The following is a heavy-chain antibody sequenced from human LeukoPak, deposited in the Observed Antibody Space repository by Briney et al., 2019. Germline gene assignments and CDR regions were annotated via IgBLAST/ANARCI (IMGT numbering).Heavy chain of an antibody. CDR2: INPNSGGT. J-gene: IGHJ4*02. CDR3: ARGIRQLRFLEWLFGY. CDR1: GYTFIGYY. V-gene: IGHV1-2*02. D-gene: IGHD3-3*01. Sequence: ASVKVSCKASGYTFIGYYMHWVRQAPGQGLEWMGWINPNSGGTNYAQKFQGRVTMTRDTSISTAYMELSRLRSDDTAVYYCARGIRQLRFLEWLFGYWGQGTLVTVSS.